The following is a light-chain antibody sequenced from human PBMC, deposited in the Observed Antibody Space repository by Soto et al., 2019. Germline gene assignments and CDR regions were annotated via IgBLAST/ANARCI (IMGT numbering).Light chain of an antibody. V-gene: IGKV1-9*01. CDR1: QGISSS. CDR3: QQAYSFPIT. J-gene: IGKJ5*01. Sequence: IQLTQSPSSLSASIGDRVTITCRASQGISSSLAWYQQEPGKAPKLLIYEASTLQSGVPPRFSGRGSGTDFTLSINSLQPEDFATYYCQQAYSFPITFGQGTRLEIK. CDR2: EAS.